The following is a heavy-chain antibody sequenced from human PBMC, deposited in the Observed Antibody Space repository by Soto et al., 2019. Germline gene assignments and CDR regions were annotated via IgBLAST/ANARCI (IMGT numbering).Heavy chain of an antibody. CDR1: GGSLSSGGYL. V-gene: IGHV4-30-4*01. CDR2: IYYSGST. J-gene: IGHJ2*01. CDR3: ARVPPSLPSLWYFDL. Sequence: ASENLSPPCTGSGGSLSSGGYLWCRIRQPPGKGLGWIGYIYYSGSTYYNPSLKSRVTISVDTSKNQFSLKLSSVTAADTAVYYCARVPPSLPSLWYFDLWGRGTLVTVSS.